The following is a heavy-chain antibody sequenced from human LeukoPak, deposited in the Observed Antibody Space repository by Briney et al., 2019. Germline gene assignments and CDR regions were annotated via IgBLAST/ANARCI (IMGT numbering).Heavy chain of an antibody. V-gene: IGHV3-11*01. CDR1: GFTFSDYY. CDR2: ISSSGSTI. Sequence: GGSLRLSCAASGFTFSDYYMSWIRQAPGKGLEWVSYISSSGSTIYYADSVKGRFTISRDNAKNSLYLQMNSLRAEDTAVYYCARDLLYYDSSDAIDYWGQGTLVTVSS. J-gene: IGHJ4*02. D-gene: IGHD3-22*01. CDR3: ARDLLYYDSSDAIDY.